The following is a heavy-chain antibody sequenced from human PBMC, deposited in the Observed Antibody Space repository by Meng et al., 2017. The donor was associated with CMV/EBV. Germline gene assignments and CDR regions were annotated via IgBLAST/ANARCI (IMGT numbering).Heavy chain of an antibody. V-gene: IGHV4-34*01. CDR1: GGSFNNYY. Sequence: GSLRLSCVIYGGSFNNYYWNWIRQPPGKGLEWIGEINHSGSTNCNPSLKSRVTVSVDTSKNQFSLRLSSVTAADTAVYYCAIYFYDYAMDVWGQGTTVTVSS. CDR3: AIYFYDYAMDV. J-gene: IGHJ6*02. CDR2: INHSGST.